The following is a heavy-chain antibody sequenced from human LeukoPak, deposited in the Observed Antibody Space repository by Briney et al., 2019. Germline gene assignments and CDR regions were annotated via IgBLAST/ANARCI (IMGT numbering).Heavy chain of an antibody. CDR1: GYTFTVYY. CDR3: AKAKPYKDSSGYYFDY. D-gene: IGHD3-22*01. J-gene: IGHJ4*02. V-gene: IGHV1-2*02. Sequence: ASVKVSCKASGYTFTVYYMHWVRQAPGQGLEWMGWINPNSGGTNYAQKFQGRVTMTRDTSISTAYMELSGLRAEDTAVYYCAKAKPYKDSSGYYFDYWGQGTLVTVSS. CDR2: INPNSGGT.